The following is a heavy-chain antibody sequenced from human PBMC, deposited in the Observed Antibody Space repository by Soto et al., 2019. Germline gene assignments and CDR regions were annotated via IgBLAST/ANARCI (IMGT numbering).Heavy chain of an antibody. Sequence: GGSLRLSCAASGFTFSSYGMHWVRQAPGKGLEWVAVIWYDGSNKYYADSVKGRFTISIDNSKNTLYLQMNSLRAEDTAVYYCARGLRFLEWLLQYFDYWGQGTLVTVSS. V-gene: IGHV3-33*01. CDR1: GFTFSSYG. J-gene: IGHJ4*02. CDR3: ARGLRFLEWLLQYFDY. CDR2: IWYDGSNK. D-gene: IGHD3-3*01.